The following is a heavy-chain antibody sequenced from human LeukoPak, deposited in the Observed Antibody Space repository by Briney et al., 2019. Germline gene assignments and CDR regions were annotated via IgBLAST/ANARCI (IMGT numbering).Heavy chain of an antibody. D-gene: IGHD3-22*01. J-gene: IGHJ3*02. CDR2: ISASGGST. CDR3: AKESSYYYDSSAYYPLGSFDI. CDR1: GFTFSSYA. V-gene: IGHV3-23*01. Sequence: PGGSLRLSCAASGFTFSSYAMSWVRQAPGQGLEWVSGISASGGSTYYADSVKGRFTITRDNSKNTLHLQMNSLRAEDTAVYYCAKESSYYYDSSAYYPLGSFDIWGHGTMVTVSS.